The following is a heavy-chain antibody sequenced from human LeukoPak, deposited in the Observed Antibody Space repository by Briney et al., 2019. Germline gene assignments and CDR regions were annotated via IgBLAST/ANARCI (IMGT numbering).Heavy chain of an antibody. D-gene: IGHD3-22*01. CDR2: IYSGGST. Sequence: RAGGSLRLSCAASGFTVSSNYMSWVRQAPGKGLEWVSVIYSGGSTYYADSVKGRFTISRDNSKNTLYLQMNSLRAEDTAVYYCAKHLTDSSGYYEAADYWGQGTLVTVSS. J-gene: IGHJ4*02. V-gene: IGHV3-53*05. CDR3: AKHLTDSSGYYEAADY. CDR1: GFTVSSNY.